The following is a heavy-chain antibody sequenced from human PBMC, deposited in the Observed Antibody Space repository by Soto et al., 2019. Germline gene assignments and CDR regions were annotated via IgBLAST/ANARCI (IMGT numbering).Heavy chain of an antibody. CDR1: GYSFTIYW. V-gene: IGHV5-10-1*01. CDR2: IDPSDSYT. J-gene: IGHJ4*02. D-gene: IGHD1-26*01. CDR3: ARLNSGSYYGNDY. Sequence: GESLKISCNGSGYSFTIYWISWVRQMPGKGLEWMGRIDPSDSYTNYSPSFQGHVTISADKSISTAYLQWSSLKASDTAMYYCARLNSGSYYGNDYWGQGTLVTVSS.